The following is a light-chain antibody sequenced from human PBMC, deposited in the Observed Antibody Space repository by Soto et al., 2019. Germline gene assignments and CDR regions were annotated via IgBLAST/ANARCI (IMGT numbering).Light chain of an antibody. Sequence: VLTQPPSVSGAPWQRVTISCTGSSSNIGAGYDVHWYRQLPGTVPKLLIYANNNRPSGVPDRISVSKSGTSASLAITGLQSDDEADYDCQSFDSSLSTLYVFGSGTKVTVL. CDR2: ANN. CDR3: QSFDSSLSTLYV. V-gene: IGLV1-40*01. J-gene: IGLJ1*01. CDR1: SSNIGAGYD.